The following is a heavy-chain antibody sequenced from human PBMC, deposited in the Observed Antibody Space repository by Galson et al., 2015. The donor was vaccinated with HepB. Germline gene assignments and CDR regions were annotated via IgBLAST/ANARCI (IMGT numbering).Heavy chain of an antibody. CDR1: GYTFISYY. CDR2: INPSGGST. Sequence: SVKVSCKASGYTFISYYMHWVRQAPGQGLEWMGIINPSGGSTGYAQKFQGRVTMTRDTSTSTVYMELSSLRSEDTAVYYCAGDPYYDILTGYSGGFAYWGQETLVTVSS. V-gene: IGHV1-46*01. CDR3: AGDPYYDILTGYSGGFAY. J-gene: IGHJ4*02. D-gene: IGHD3-9*01.